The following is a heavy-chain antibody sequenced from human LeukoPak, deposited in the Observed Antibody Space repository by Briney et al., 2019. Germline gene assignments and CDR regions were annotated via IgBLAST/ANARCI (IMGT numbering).Heavy chain of an antibody. CDR2: ISGSGGST. Sequence: GGSLRLSCAASGFTFSSYAMSWVRQAPGKGLEWVSAISGSGGSTYYADSVKSRFAIFRYNSNNTLYLQMNSMRAEDTAVYYCAKATGYCSSSTSCYMGGFDYWGQGTLVTVSS. CDR3: AKATGYCSSSTSCYMGGFDY. J-gene: IGHJ4*02. CDR1: GFTFSSYA. D-gene: IGHD2-2*02. V-gene: IGHV3-23*01.